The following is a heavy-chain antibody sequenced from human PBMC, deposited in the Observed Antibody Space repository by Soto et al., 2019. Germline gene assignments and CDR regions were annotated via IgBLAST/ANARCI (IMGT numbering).Heavy chain of an antibody. CDR2: IYYSGST. J-gene: IGHJ4*02. D-gene: IGHD6-13*01. V-gene: IGHV4-31*03. Sequence: QVQLQESGPGLVKPSQTLSLTCTVSGGSISSGGYYWSWIRQHPGKGLEWIGYIYYSGSTYYNPSLKSRVTISVDTSKNQFSLKLSSVTAADTAVYYCARVIAAAGEPSYYFDYWGQGTLVTVSS. CDR3: ARVIAAAGEPSYYFDY. CDR1: GGSISSGGYY.